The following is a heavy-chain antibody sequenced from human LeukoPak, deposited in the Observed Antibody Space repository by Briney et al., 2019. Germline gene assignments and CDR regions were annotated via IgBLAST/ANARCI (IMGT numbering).Heavy chain of an antibody. CDR2: IYSSGST. Sequence: PPETLSLTCTVSGGSISSYYWSWIRQPAGKGLEWIGRIYSSGSTNYNPSLKGRVTMSVDTSKNQFSLKLSSVTAADTAVYYCARDSPLGSGYSVCDYWGQGTLVTVS. D-gene: IGHD3-3*01. J-gene: IGHJ4*02. CDR3: ARDSPLGSGYSVCDY. V-gene: IGHV4-4*07. CDR1: GGSISSYY.